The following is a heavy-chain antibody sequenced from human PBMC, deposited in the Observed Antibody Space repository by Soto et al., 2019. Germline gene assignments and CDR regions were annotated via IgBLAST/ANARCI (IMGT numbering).Heavy chain of an antibody. J-gene: IGHJ6*02. V-gene: IGHV3-23*01. CDR2: ISSSGGTI. Sequence: EVQLLESGGDLVQPGGSLRLSCAASGFTFSSYSMTWVRQAPGKGLEWVSGISSSGGTISYADSVKGRFTISRGNSKNTLYLQMNSLRVEDTAVYYCGKGPYSSGGYNGMDVWGQGTTVTVSS. CDR1: GFTFSSYS. CDR3: GKGPYSSGGYNGMDV. D-gene: IGHD6-19*01.